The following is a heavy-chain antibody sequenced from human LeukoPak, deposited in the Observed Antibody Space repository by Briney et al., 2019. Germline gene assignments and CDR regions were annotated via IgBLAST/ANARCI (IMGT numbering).Heavy chain of an antibody. V-gene: IGHV1-18*01. CDR3: ARVNDILTGRTYYYYYGMDV. CDR1: GYTFINYD. J-gene: IGHJ6*02. Sequence: ASVKVSCKASGYTFINYDIRWVRQAPGQGLEWMGWISGYNGNTNYAQKFQGRVTMTTDTSTSTAYMELSSLRSEDTAVYYCARVNDILTGRTYYYYYGMDVWGQGTTVTVSS. D-gene: IGHD3-9*01. CDR2: ISGYNGNT.